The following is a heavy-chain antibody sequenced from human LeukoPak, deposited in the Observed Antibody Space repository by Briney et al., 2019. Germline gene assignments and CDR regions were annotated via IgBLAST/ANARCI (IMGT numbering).Heavy chain of an antibody. CDR2: IYHSGST. D-gene: IGHD3-16*01. J-gene: IGHJ6*03. V-gene: IGHV4-38-2*02. Sequence: KPSETLSLTCTVSGYSISSGYYWGWIRQPPGKGLEWIGSIYHSGSTYYNPSLKSRVTISEDTSKNQFSLKLSSVTAADTAVYYCARDLPSWAYYYYYYMDVWGKGTTVTVSS. CDR1: GYSISSGYY. CDR3: ARDLPSWAYYYYYYMDV.